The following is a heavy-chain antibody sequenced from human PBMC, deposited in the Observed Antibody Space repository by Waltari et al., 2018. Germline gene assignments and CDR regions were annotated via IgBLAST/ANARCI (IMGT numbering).Heavy chain of an antibody. D-gene: IGHD6-25*01. V-gene: IGHV4-38-2*02. J-gene: IGHJ4*02. CDR1: GHSVNNDFY. Sequence: QVQLRESGPGLVRSSETLSLTCTVSGHSVNNDFYWAWIRQSPGGGLEWLPSISHTGSSHYNSSLKIRVSISTDMSTKQFFLTLTHLTAADTAVYYCAEEGNTTAGLFDSWGQGTLVTVSS. CDR3: AEEGNTTAGLFDS. CDR2: ISHTGSS.